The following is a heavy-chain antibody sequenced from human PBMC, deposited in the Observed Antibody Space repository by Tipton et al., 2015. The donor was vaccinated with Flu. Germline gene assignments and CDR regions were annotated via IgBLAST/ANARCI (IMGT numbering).Heavy chain of an antibody. V-gene: IGHV4-39*01. CDR2: IYPSGTT. J-gene: IGHJ4*02. D-gene: IGHD3-10*02. CDR1: SGSIRGTNYF. Sequence: TLSLTCTASSGSIRGTNYFCAWIRQPPGKRLELIGSIYPSGTTYYNPSLKSRVTISVDTSKSQFSLKLRSVTAADTAVYYCARLSYYDVDLKNFYFDYWGQGALVTVSS. CDR3: ARLSYYDVDLKNFYFDY.